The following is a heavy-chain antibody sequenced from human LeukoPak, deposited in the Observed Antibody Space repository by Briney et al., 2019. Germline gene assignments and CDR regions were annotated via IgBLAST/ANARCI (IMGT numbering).Heavy chain of an antibody. CDR3: ARVPAATYNWFDP. J-gene: IGHJ5*02. CDR2: MNPNSGNT. D-gene: IGHD2-2*01. Sequence: ASVKVSCKASGYTFTSYDINWVRQATGQGPEWMGWMNPNSGNTGYAQKFQGRVTMTRNTSISTAYMELSSLRSEDTAVYYCARVPAATYNWFDPWGQGTLVTVSS. CDR1: GYTFTSYD. V-gene: IGHV1-8*01.